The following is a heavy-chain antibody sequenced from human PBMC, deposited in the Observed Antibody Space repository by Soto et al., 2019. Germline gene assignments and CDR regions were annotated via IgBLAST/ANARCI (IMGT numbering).Heavy chain of an antibody. V-gene: IGHV1-69*01. D-gene: IGHD5-12*01. J-gene: IGHJ6*02. CDR1: GGTFSSYA. CDR3: ARDGVAKYHSGRGKDYYYGMDV. CDR2: IIPIFGTA. Sequence: QVQLVQSGAEVKKPGSSVKVSCKASGGTFSSYAISWVRQAPGQGLEWMGGIIPIFGTANYAQKFQGRVTITADESTSTAYMELSSLRSEDTAVYYCARDGVAKYHSGRGKDYYYGMDVWGQGTTVTVSS.